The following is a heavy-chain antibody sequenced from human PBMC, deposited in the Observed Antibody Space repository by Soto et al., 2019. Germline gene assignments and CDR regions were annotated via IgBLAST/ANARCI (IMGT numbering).Heavy chain of an antibody. CDR3: ARGDRGGSGSPASSYYSGLDV. CDR2: VSAGGDMT. CDR1: GFTFSSYA. J-gene: IGHJ6*02. V-gene: IGHV3-23*01. Sequence: DVQLLESGGHLVQPGGSLRLSCAASGFTFSSYAMSWVRQAPGKGLEWVSSVSAGGDMTYYSDSVKGRFTISRDNSNNALILQMTILRIEDTALYYCARGDRGGSGSPASSYYSGLDVWGQGTRVTVS. D-gene: IGHD3-10*01.